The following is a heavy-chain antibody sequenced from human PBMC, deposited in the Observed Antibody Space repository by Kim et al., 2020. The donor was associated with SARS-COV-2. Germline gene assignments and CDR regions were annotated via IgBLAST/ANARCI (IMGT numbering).Heavy chain of an antibody. CDR3: ARGGIAARNLDWFDP. Sequence: SLKSRVTISVDTSKNHVSLKMSYVPAADTAVYYCARGGIAARNLDWFDPWGQGTLVTVSS. V-gene: IGHV4-31*02. J-gene: IGHJ5*02. D-gene: IGHD6-13*01.